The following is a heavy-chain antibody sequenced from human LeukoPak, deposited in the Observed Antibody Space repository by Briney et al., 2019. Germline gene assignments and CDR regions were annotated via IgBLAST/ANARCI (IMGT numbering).Heavy chain of an antibody. Sequence: SETLSLTCTVSGGSISNYYWSWIRQPPGKGLEWIGYIYHSGSTYYNPSLKSRVTISVDRSKNQFSLKLSSVTAADTAVYYCARGPSDNYYYMDVWGKGTTVTVSS. J-gene: IGHJ6*03. CDR2: IYHSGST. CDR3: ARGPSDNYYYMDV. CDR1: GGSISNYY. V-gene: IGHV4-59*12.